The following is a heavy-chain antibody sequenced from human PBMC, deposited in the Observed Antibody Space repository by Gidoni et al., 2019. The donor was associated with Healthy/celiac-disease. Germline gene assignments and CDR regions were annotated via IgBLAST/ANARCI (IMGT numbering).Heavy chain of an antibody. D-gene: IGHD6-19*01. CDR2: MNPNSGNT. Sequence: QVQLVQSGAEVKKPGASVKVSCKASGYTFTSYDINWVRQATGQGLEWMGWMNPNSGNTGYAQKFQGRVTMTRNTSISTAYMELSSLRSEDTAVYYCARGVGSGWNYYYYYYGMDVWGQGTTVTVSS. J-gene: IGHJ6*02. CDR3: ARGVGSGWNYYYYYYGMDV. V-gene: IGHV1-8*01. CDR1: GYTFTSYD.